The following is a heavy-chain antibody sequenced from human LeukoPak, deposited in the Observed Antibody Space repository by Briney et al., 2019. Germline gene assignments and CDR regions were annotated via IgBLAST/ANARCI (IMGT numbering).Heavy chain of an antibody. CDR1: GFTFSSYE. CDR3: ARRPAASWNGMDV. D-gene: IGHD2-2*01. V-gene: IGHV3-48*03. J-gene: IGHJ6*02. CDR2: INSSGSTI. Sequence: PGGSLRLSCAASGFTFSSYEMNWVRQAPGKGLEWVSYINSSGSTIYYADSVKGRFTISRDNAKNSMYLQMNRLRAEGTAGYYWARRPAASWNGMDVWGLGTTVTVSS.